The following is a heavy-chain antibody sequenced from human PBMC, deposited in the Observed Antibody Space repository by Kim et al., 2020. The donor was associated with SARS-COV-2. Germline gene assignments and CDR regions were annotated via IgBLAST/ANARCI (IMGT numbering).Heavy chain of an antibody. Sequence: SVKVSCKASGGTFSSYAISWVRQAPGQGLEWMGGIIPIFGTANYAQKFQGRVTITADESTSTAYMELSSLRSEDTAVYYCARGHSGSYYAVGYFDYWGQGTLVTVSS. CDR2: IIPIFGTA. CDR3: ARGHSGSYYAVGYFDY. V-gene: IGHV1-69*13. CDR1: GGTFSSYA. J-gene: IGHJ4*02. D-gene: IGHD1-26*01.